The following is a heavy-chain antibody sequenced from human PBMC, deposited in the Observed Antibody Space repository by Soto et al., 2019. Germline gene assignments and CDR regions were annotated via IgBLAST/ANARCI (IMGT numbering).Heavy chain of an antibody. Sequence: LTCTVSGGSISSGGYYWSWIRQHPGKGLEWIGYIYYSGSTYYNPSLKSRVTISVDTSKNQFSLKLSSVTAADTAVYYCARVGTIGTLWYWGQGTQVTVSS. D-gene: IGHD1-1*01. CDR3: ARVGTIGTLWY. CDR1: GGSISSGGYY. J-gene: IGHJ4*02. CDR2: IYYSGST. V-gene: IGHV4-31*03.